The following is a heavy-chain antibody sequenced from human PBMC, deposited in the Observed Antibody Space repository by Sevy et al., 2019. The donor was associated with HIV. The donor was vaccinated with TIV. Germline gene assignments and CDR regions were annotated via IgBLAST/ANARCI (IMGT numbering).Heavy chain of an antibody. CDR3: TRDIRPDPMVREVIIKGAFDI. V-gene: IGHV3-49*03. CDR1: GFTFGDYA. CDR2: IRSKAYGGTT. Sequence: GGSLRLSCTASGFTFGDYAMSWFRQAPGKGLEWVGFIRSKAYGGTTEDATFVTGRFTISRDDSKSIANQQMNSLKTEHTAVYNCTRDIRPDPMVREVIIKGAFDIWGQGTMVTVSS. J-gene: IGHJ3*02. D-gene: IGHD3-10*01.